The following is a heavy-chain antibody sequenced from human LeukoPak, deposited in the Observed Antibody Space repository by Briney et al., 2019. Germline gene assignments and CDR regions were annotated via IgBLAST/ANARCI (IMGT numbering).Heavy chain of an antibody. D-gene: IGHD6-19*01. V-gene: IGHV4-39*01. J-gene: IGHJ4*02. CDR2: IYYSGST. CDR1: GGSISSSSYY. CDR3: ASPVTRYSSGWYSTDY. Sequence: SETPSLTCTVSGGSISSSSYYWGWIRQPPGKGLEWIGSIYYSGSTYYNPSLKSRVTISVDTSKNQFSLKLSSVTAADTAVYYCASPVTRYSSGWYSTDYWGQGTLVTVSS.